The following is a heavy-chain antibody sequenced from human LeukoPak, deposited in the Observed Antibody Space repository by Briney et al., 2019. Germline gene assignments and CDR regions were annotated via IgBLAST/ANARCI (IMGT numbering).Heavy chain of an antibody. J-gene: IGHJ4*02. V-gene: IGHV3-30*04. CDR3: ARGAPRVVAFDH. Sequence: HSGGSLRLSCVAAGFSLTSYAMHWVRQAPGKWLEWVTILSFDGITQNYADSMRGRFTISRYDSKKTLYLQMNSLRREDTAIYYCARGAPRVVAFDHWGQGALVTVSS. CDR1: GFSLTSYA. D-gene: IGHD3-22*01. CDR2: LSFDGITQ.